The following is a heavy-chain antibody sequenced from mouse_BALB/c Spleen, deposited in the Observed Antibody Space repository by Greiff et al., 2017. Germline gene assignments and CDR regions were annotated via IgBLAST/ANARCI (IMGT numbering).Heavy chain of an antibody. D-gene: IGHD2-14*01. Sequence: VQLKQSGTVLARPGASVKMSCKASGYTFTSYWMHWVKQRPGQGLEWIGAIYPGNSDTSYNQKFKGKAKLTAVTSTSTAYMELSSLTNEDSAVYYCTRNAYYRYEYFDYWGQGTTLTVSS. V-gene: IGHV1-5*01. CDR2: IYPGNSDT. J-gene: IGHJ2*01. CDR3: TRNAYYRYEYFDY. CDR1: GYTFTSYW.